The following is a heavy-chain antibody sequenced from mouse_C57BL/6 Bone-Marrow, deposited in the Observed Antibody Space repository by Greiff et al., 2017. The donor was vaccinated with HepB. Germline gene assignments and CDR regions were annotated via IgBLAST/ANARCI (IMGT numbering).Heavy chain of an antibody. Sequence: EVKLQESGPVLVKPGASVKMSCKASGYTFTDYYMNWVKQSHGKSLEWIGVINPYNGGTSYNQKFKGKATLTVDKSSSTAYMELNSLTSEDSTVYYCRYGNYNYFDYWGQGTTLTVSS. CDR1: GYTFTDYY. V-gene: IGHV1-19*01. CDR2: INPYNGGT. D-gene: IGHD2-1*01. J-gene: IGHJ2*01. CDR3: RYGNYNYFDY.